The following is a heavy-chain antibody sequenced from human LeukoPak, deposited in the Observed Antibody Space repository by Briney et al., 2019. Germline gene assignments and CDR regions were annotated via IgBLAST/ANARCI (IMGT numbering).Heavy chain of an antibody. CDR1: GFTFSSYA. CDR2: ISGGGGST. J-gene: IGHJ4*02. CDR3: AKAGTGHD. D-gene: IGHD2-8*02. V-gene: IGHV3-23*01. Sequence: GGSLRLSCAASGFTFSSYAMSWVRQAPGKGLGWVSAISGGGGSTYYADSVKGRFTISRDNSKNTLYLQMNRLRADDTAVYYCAKAGTGHDWGQGTLVTVSS.